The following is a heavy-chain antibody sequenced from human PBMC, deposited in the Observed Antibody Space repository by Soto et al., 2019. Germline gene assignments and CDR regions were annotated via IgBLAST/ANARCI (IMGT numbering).Heavy chain of an antibody. Sequence: DVQLLESGGGLVQPGGSLRLSCAASGFTFSSNAMRWVRQAPVKGLEWVSAISGSGDSTYYADSVKGRFTISRDNSKNTLYLQMNSLRAEDTAVYYCARRGSGSYYDYWGQGTLVTVSS. CDR3: ARRGSGSYYDY. CDR2: ISGSGDST. D-gene: IGHD1-26*01. V-gene: IGHV3-23*01. CDR1: GFTFSSNA. J-gene: IGHJ4*02.